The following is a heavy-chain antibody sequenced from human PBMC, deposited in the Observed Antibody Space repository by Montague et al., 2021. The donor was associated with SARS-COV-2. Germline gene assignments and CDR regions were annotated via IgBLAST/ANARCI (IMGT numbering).Heavy chain of an antibody. CDR1: GYRFTTDW. V-gene: IGHV5-51*01. Sequence: QSGAEVKKPVESLQISCKGSGYRFTTDWIGWVRQMPGKGRERMGIIYPGDSGSDIRYSPSFEGQITTSADKSISTADLQWSSRKASDTAMYYYVRQGYFAWGSSNFGPWGQGTLVTVSS. CDR3: VRQGYFAWGSSNFGP. CDR2: IYPGDSGSDI. D-gene: IGHD3-16*01. J-gene: IGHJ5*02.